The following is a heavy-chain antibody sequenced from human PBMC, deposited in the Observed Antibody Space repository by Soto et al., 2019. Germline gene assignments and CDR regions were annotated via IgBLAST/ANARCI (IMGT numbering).Heavy chain of an antibody. V-gene: IGHV3-74*01. CDR2: INPDGTKT. D-gene: IGHD3-3*01. CDR1: GFTFSAYW. CDR3: SSDTFGLRDT. Sequence: EVQLGESGGGLVQPGGSLRLSCAVSGFTFSAYWMHWVRQTPGRGLVWVSRINPDGTKTNYADSVEGRFTISRDNAKSTLYLQMNSLSAEDTAIYFCSSDTFGLRDTWGQGTLVTVSS. J-gene: IGHJ5*02.